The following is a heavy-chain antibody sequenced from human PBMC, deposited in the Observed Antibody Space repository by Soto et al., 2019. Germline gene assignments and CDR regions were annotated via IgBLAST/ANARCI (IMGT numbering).Heavy chain of an antibody. CDR1: GGSMSNYY. J-gene: IGHJ5*01. CDR2: IYYGGST. Sequence: SETLSLTCTVSGGSMSNYYWSWIRQPPGKGLEWIGNIYYGGSTNYNPSLKSRITISVDTSKNQFSLKLSSVSAADTAVYFCAREGRLHWFESWGQGTLVTVSS. V-gene: IGHV4-59*12. CDR3: AREGRLHWFES.